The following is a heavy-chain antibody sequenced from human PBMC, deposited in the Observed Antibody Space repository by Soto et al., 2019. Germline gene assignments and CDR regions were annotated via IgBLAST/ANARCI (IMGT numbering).Heavy chain of an antibody. CDR2: ISSSSSSI. CDR3: ARDVGQSRNWFAP. V-gene: IGHV3-48*01. J-gene: IGHJ5*02. Sequence: EVQLVESGGGLVQPGGSLRLSCGASGFTFSSYSMNWVRQAPGKGLEWISDISSSSSSIFYADSVQGRFTISRDNAKNSLYLPMNCLSAKDTAVYYCARDVGQSRNWFAPWGQGNLVTVSA. D-gene: IGHD3-16*01. CDR1: GFTFSSYS.